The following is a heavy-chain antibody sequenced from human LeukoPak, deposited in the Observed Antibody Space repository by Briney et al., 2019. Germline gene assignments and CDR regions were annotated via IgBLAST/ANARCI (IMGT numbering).Heavy chain of an antibody. V-gene: IGHV3-7*01. CDR3: ARTLHDFWSGYASYFDH. D-gene: IGHD3-3*01. Sequence: GGSLRLSCAASGFTFSSYWMSWVRQAPGKGLEWVANIKQDGSEKYYVDSVKGRFTISRDNAKNSLYLQMNSLRAEDTAVYYCARTLHDFWSGYASYFDHWGQGTLVTVSS. CDR2: IKQDGSEK. CDR1: GFTFSSYW. J-gene: IGHJ4*02.